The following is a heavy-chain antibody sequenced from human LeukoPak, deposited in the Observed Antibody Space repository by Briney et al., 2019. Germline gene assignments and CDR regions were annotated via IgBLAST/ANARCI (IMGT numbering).Heavy chain of an antibody. Sequence: SQTLSLICAISGDSVSSNSAAWNWIRQSPSRVLEWMGRTYYRSKWYNDYAVSVKSRITINPDTSKNQFSLQLNSVTPEDTAVYYCARYSSSWYDSFDYWGQGTLVTVSS. V-gene: IGHV6-1*01. CDR1: GDSVSSNSAA. CDR3: ARYSSSWYDSFDY. D-gene: IGHD6-13*01. J-gene: IGHJ4*02. CDR2: TYYRSKWYN.